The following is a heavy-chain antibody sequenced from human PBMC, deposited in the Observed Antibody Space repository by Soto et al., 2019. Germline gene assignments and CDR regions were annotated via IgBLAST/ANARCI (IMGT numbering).Heavy chain of an antibody. CDR3: ASGRLGRRDI. D-gene: IGHD5-12*01. V-gene: IGHV3-48*01. Sequence: QPGGSLRLSCAASGFTFSSYSMNWVRQAPGKGLEWVSYISSSSSTIYYADSVKGRFTISRDNAKNSLYLQMNSLRAEDTAVYYCASGRLGRRDIWGQGTMVTVSS. J-gene: IGHJ3*02. CDR1: GFTFSSYS. CDR2: ISSSSSTI.